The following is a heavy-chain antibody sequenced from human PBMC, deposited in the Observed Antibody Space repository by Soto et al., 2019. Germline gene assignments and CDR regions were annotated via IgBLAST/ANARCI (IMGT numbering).Heavy chain of an antibody. J-gene: IGHJ4*02. CDR3: AWITMLGRYFDY. V-gene: IGHV4-30-4*01. CDR1: GGSISSGDYY. CDR2: IYYSGST. Sequence: QVQLQESGPGLVKPSQTLSLTCTVSGGSISSGDYYWSWMRQPPGKGLEWIGYIYYSGSTYYNPSLSSRVTISVDTSKNQLALKLSSVTAGDTAVYYCAWITMLGRYFDYWGQGTLVTVSS. D-gene: IGHD3-10*01.